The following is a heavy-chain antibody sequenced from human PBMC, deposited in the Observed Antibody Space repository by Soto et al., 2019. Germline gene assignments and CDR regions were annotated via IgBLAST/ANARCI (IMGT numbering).Heavy chain of an antibody. CDR3: ARMDGSNWYFDN. D-gene: IGHD6-13*01. J-gene: IGHJ4*02. CDR1: GDSVSNNSAS. V-gene: IGHV6-1*01. Sequence: PSQPLSLTCAISGDSVSNNSASWNWFRQSPSRGLEWLGRTYYRSKWYNDYAVSVTGRITINLDTPKNQFSLQMNSVTPEDTAVYYCARMDGSNWYFDNWGQGTLVTSPQ. CDR2: TYYRSKWYN.